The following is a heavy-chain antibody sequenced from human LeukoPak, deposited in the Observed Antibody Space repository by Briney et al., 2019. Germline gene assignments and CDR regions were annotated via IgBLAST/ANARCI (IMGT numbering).Heavy chain of an antibody. CDR2: INHSGST. CDR1: GGSFSGYY. Sequence: KPSETLSLTCAVYGGSFSGYYWSWIRQPPGKGLEWIGEINHSGSTNYNPSLKSRVTISVDTSKNQFSLKLSSVTAADTAVYYCARGLRITIFGVVKTGFDPWGQGTLVTVSS. CDR3: ARGLRITIFGVVKTGFDP. J-gene: IGHJ5*02. D-gene: IGHD3-3*01. V-gene: IGHV4-34*01.